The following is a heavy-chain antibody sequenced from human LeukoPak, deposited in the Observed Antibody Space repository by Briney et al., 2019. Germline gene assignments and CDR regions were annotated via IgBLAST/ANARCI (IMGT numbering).Heavy chain of an antibody. D-gene: IGHD3-22*01. V-gene: IGHV3-23*01. CDR1: GFTFSSYA. Sequence: GGSLRLSCAASGFTFSSYAMNWVRQAPGKGLEWVSAISGSGGTTFYAASVKGRFTISRDNSKNTLYLQMNSLRAEDTALYYCARARNDYDSNGFSFLDYWGQGTLVTVSS. J-gene: IGHJ4*02. CDR2: ISGSGGTT. CDR3: ARARNDYDSNGFSFLDY.